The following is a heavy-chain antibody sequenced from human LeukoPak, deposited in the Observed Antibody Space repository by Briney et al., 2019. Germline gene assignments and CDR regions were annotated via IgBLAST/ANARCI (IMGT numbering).Heavy chain of an antibody. CDR1: GYTFTSYD. D-gene: IGHD3-22*01. J-gene: IGHJ3*02. V-gene: IGHV1-8*01. CDR2: MNPNSGNT. Sequence: ASVKVSCKASGYTFTSYDINWVRQATQQGVEWMGRMNPNSGNTGYAQKFQGRVTMTRNTSISTAYMELSSLRSEDTAVYYCVLSNYYDSRRGFDIWGQGTMVTVSS. CDR3: VLSNYYDSRRGFDI.